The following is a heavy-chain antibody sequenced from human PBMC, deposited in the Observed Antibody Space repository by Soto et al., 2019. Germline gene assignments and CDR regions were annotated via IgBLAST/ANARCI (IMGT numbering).Heavy chain of an antibody. J-gene: IGHJ3*02. V-gene: IGHV1-18*04. CDR2: ISAYNGNT. D-gene: IGHD2-15*01. CDR3: ARARPRWYYFSLASRPGFDI. Sequence: XSVKASCKASGYSFTSYGTIWVRQAPGQGLEWMGWISAYNGNTNYAQKLQGRVTMTTDTSTSTAYMELRSLRSDDTAVYYCARARPRWYYFSLASRPGFDIWGQGTMVTVSS. CDR1: GYSFTSYG.